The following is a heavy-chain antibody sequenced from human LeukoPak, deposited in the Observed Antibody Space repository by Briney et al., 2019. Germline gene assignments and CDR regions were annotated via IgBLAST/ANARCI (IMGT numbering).Heavy chain of an antibody. D-gene: IGHD1-1*01. CDR1: GGSISSGGYY. J-gene: IGHJ4*02. CDR2: IYYSGST. Sequence: SETLSLTCTVSGGSISSGGYYWSWIRQHPGKGLEWIGYIYYSGSTYYNPSLKSRVTISVDTSKNQFSLKLSPVTAADTAVYYCAREGGETAIDYWGQGTLVTVSS. V-gene: IGHV4-31*03. CDR3: AREGGETAIDY.